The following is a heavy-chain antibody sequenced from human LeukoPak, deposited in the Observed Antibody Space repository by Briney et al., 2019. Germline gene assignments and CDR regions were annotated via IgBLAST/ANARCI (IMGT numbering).Heavy chain of an antibody. CDR2: ISVYNGNP. CDR3: ARGTGGLI. D-gene: IGHD7-27*01. Sequence: ASVKVSCKASGYTFTGYYMHWVRQATGQGLEWMGAISVYNGNPNYAQKLRGRLTMTTDTSTSTAFMELRGLRSDDTAMYYCARGTGGLIWGQGTLVTVSS. CDR1: GYTFTGYY. J-gene: IGHJ4*02. V-gene: IGHV1-18*04.